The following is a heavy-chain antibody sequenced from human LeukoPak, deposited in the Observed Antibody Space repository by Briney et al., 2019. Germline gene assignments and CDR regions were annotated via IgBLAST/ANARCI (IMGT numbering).Heavy chain of an antibody. J-gene: IGHJ3*02. D-gene: IGHD2-15*01. CDR1: GGTFSTYA. CDR3: ARDRVVGLGIDNAFNI. CDR2: IIPVFGTA. Sequence: SVKVSCKASGGTFSTYAISWVRQAPGQGLEWMGGIIPVFGTANYAQKFQGRVTITADESTSTAYMELSSLRSEDTAVFYCARDRVVGLGIDNAFNIWGHGTMVTVSS. V-gene: IGHV1-69*13.